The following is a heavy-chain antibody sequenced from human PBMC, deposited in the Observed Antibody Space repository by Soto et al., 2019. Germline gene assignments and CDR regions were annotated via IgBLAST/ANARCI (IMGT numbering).Heavy chain of an antibody. CDR1: GYSFSTYG. J-gene: IGHJ4*02. CDR2: ISVFNGNT. D-gene: IGHD3-10*01. CDR3: ARGGSYGVDY. V-gene: IGHV1-18*01. Sequence: QVQLVQSGGEVKKPGASVKVSCKTSGYSFSTYGISWVRQAPGQGLEWMGWISVFNGNTNYARKVQDRVIISTDTSTSTAYMELGSLTSDETAIYYCARGGSYGVDYWGQGTLVTVSS.